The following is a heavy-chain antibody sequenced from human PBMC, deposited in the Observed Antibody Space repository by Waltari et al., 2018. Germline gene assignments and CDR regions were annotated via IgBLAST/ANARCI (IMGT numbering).Heavy chain of an antibody. J-gene: IGHJ3*02. CDR1: GFGFRTYP. CDR3: AKAFSSGWYVDSFDI. CDR2: VSGSGDDT. V-gene: IGHV3-23*01. Sequence: DVQLLESGGGLVQPGGSLRLSCASTGFGFRTYPISWVRQAPGKGLEWVSGVSGSGDDTYYADFVKGRFTISRDNSNNTLYLQMNTLRAEDTAIYFCAKAFSSGWYVDSFDIWGQGTMVTVSS. D-gene: IGHD6-19*01.